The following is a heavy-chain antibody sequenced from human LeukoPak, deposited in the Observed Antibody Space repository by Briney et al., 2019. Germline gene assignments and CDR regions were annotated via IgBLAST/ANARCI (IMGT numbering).Heavy chain of an antibody. D-gene: IGHD2-2*02. CDR2: ISSSSSTI. V-gene: IGHV3-48*01. CDR1: GFTFSSYS. CDR3: AREVVVVLAAIGDYGMDV. J-gene: IGHJ6*02. Sequence: GGSLRLSCAASGFTFSSYSMNWVRQAPGKGLEWVSYISSSSSTIYYADSVKGRFTISRDNAKNSLYLQMNSLRAEDTAVYYCAREVVVVLAAIGDYGMDVWGQGTTVTVSS.